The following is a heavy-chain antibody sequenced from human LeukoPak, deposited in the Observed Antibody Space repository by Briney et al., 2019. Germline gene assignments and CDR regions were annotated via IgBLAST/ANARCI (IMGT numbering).Heavy chain of an antibody. V-gene: IGHV3-48*03. CDR3: ATEQWLGYYFDY. J-gene: IGHJ4*02. CDR2: ISSSGSTI. Sequence: GGSLRLSCAASGFTFSSYEMNWVRQAPGKGLEWVSYISSSGSTIYYADSVKGRFTISRDNAKNSLYLQMNSLRAEDTALYYCATEQWLGYYFDYWGQGTLVTVSS. CDR1: GFTFSSYE. D-gene: IGHD6-19*01.